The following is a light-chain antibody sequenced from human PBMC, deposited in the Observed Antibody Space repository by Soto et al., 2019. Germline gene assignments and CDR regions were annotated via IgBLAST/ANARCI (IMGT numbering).Light chain of an antibody. Sequence: EIVMTQSPPTLSVYPGERATLSCRASQSISSNLAWYQQRPGQAPRLLIYGASTRATGIPARFSGSGSGTEFTLTISSLQSEDFVVYYCQQYENWPQTFGQGTKVDIK. CDR3: QQYENWPQT. J-gene: IGKJ1*01. CDR1: QSISSN. V-gene: IGKV3-15*01. CDR2: GAS.